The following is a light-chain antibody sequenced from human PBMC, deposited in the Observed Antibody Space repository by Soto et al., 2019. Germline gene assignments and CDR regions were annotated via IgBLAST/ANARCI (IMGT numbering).Light chain of an antibody. CDR1: QSVSSN. V-gene: IGKV3-20*01. Sequence: EIVLTQSPGTLSLSRGERATLSCRASQSVSSNLAWYQQKPGQAPSLLIYGASSRSTGIPDRFSGSGSGTDFTLTISRLEPEDFAVYYCQQYGSSLTWTFGQGTKVDIK. CDR2: GAS. CDR3: QQYGSSLTWT. J-gene: IGKJ1*01.